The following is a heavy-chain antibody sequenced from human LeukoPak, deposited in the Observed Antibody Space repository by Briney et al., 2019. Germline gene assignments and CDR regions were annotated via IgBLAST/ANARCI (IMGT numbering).Heavy chain of an antibody. D-gene: IGHD3-22*01. J-gene: IGHJ6*03. CDR2: IYYSGST. V-gene: IGHV4-59*01. CDR3: ARVYYDSSGYQYYYYYYMDV. Sequence: PSETLSLTCTVSGGSISSYYWSWIRQPPGKRLEWIGYIYYSGSTNYNPSLKSRVTISVDTSKNQFSLKLSSVTAADTAVYYCARVYYDSSGYQYYYYYYMDVWGKGTTVTVSS. CDR1: GGSISSYY.